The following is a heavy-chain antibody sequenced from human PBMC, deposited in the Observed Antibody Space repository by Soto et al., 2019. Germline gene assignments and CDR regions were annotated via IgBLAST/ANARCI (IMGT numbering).Heavy chain of an antibody. CDR3: SGGCTSRPTPRHY. Sequence: QVQLQESGPGLVKPSQTLSLTCTVSGGSISSGGYYWSWIRQHPGKGLEWIGYFYYIGSTHYNPSLKSPVSKTINTFKNQVSLKLRSVTAPDTAGYYISGGCTSRPTPRHYWGQGTLVTVSS. D-gene: IGHD3-10*01. J-gene: IGHJ4*02. CDR1: GGSISSGGYY. V-gene: IGHV4-31*01. CDR2: FYYIGST.